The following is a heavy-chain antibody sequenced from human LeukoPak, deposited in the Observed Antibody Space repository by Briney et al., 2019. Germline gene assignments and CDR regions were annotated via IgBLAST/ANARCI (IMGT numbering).Heavy chain of an antibody. CDR1: GFMFSKYA. D-gene: IGHD6-13*01. J-gene: IGHJ4*02. V-gene: IGHV3-23*01. CDR2: ISGSGFST. Sequence: PGGSLRLSCEASGFMFSKYAMSWVRQTPGKGLEWVSAISGSGFSTFYADSVKGRFTISRDNSKSTLYLHMHSLSADDTALYYCAKDFSSSSWIRFDYWGQGALVTASS. CDR3: AKDFSSSSWIRFDY.